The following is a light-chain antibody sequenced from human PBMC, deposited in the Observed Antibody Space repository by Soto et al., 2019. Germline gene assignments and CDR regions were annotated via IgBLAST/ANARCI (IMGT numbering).Light chain of an antibody. CDR2: EGS. J-gene: IGLJ2*01. CDR3: CSYAGGSPFLV. Sequence: QSALTQPASVSGSPGQSITISCTGTNSDVGRYNLVSWYQQHPGKAPKLMICEGSKRPLGVSNRFSEAKSVNTSSLSISGLHAEDDADDFFCSYAGGSPFLVFGGGTKLTVL. V-gene: IGLV2-23*03. CDR1: NSDVGRYNL.